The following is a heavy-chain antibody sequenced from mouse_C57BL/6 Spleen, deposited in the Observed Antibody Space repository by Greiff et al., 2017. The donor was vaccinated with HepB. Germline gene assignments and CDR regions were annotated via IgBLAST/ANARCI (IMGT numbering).Heavy chain of an antibody. D-gene: IGHD2-4*01. CDR2: IYPGSGST. CDR3: AREEFYDDYDRKTWFAY. Sequence: QVQLQQPGAELVKPGASVKMSCKASGYTFTSDWITWVKQRPGQGLEWIGDIYPGSGSTNYNEKFKSKATLTGDTSSSTAYMQLSSLTSEDSAVYYCAREEFYDDYDRKTWFAYWGQGTLVTVSA. J-gene: IGHJ3*01. V-gene: IGHV1-55*01. CDR1: GYTFTSDW.